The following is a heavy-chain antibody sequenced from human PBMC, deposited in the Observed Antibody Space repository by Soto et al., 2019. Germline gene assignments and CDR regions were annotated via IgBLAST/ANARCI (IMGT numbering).Heavy chain of an antibody. CDR3: ARDTSPYYYGSKYGMDV. D-gene: IGHD3-10*01. V-gene: IGHV3-48*03. Sequence: GGSLRLSCEASGFTFSSYEMNWVRQAPGKGLEWVSYISSSGSTIYYADSVKGRFTISRDNAKNSLYLQMNSLRAEDTAVYYCARDTSPYYYGSKYGMDVWGQGTTVTVSS. J-gene: IGHJ6*02. CDR2: ISSSGSTI. CDR1: GFTFSSYE.